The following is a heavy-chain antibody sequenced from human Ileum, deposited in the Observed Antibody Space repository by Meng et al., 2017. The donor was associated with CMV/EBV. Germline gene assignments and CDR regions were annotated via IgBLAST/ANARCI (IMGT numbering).Heavy chain of an antibody. Sequence: KVSCKASGYTFTSYDINWVRQAAGQGLGWMGWTNPRSGKTGPAQKFLGRLTMTMNTSIGTAYMELSSLRSEDTAVYYCARNGIFFDYWGQEALVTVSS. CDR2: TNPRSGKT. CDR1: GYTFTSYD. V-gene: IGHV1-8*01. CDR3: ARNGIFFDY. D-gene: IGHD1-14*01. J-gene: IGHJ4*02.